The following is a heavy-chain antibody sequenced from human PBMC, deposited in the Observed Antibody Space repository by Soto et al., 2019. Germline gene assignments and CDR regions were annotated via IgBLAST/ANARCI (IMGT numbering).Heavy chain of an antibody. V-gene: IGHV4-59*01. Sequence: LSLTCTVSGGSMNYYYWSWIRQSPGKGLEWIGYVYYSGTTYYNPSLQSRVTISIDTSQNQFSLKLRSVTAADSAIYYCARGFKGGTLDLVVGPAPHPFDYWGQGTLVTVSS. CDR2: VYYSGTT. CDR1: GGSMNYYY. CDR3: ARGFKGGTLDLVVGPAPHPFDY. D-gene: IGHD2-2*03. J-gene: IGHJ4*02.